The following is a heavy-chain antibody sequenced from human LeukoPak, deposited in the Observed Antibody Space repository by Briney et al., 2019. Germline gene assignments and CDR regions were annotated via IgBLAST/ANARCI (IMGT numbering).Heavy chain of an antibody. Sequence: GGSLRLSCAASGFTFSSYNMNWVRQAPGKGLEWVSSISSSSSYIYYADSVKGRFTISRDNAKNSLYLQMNSLRAEDTAVYYCASAYYYDSSGPDEDYWGQGTLVTVSS. J-gene: IGHJ4*02. CDR2: ISSSSSYI. D-gene: IGHD3-22*01. CDR1: GFTFSSYN. CDR3: ASAYYYDSSGPDEDY. V-gene: IGHV3-21*01.